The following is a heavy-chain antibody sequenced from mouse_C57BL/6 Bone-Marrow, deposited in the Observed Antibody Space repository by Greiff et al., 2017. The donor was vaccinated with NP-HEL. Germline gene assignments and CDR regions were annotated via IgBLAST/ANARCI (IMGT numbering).Heavy chain of an antibody. J-gene: IGHJ1*03. Sequence: EVKVVESEGGLVQPGSSMKLSCTASGFTFSDYYMAWVRQVPEKGLEWVANINYDGSSTYYLDSLKSRFIISRDNAKNILYLQMSSLKSEDTATYYCAREIYYGNYVYWYFDVWGTGTTVTVSS. CDR3: AREIYYGNYVYWYFDV. CDR1: GFTFSDYY. V-gene: IGHV5-16*01. D-gene: IGHD2-1*01. CDR2: INYDGSST.